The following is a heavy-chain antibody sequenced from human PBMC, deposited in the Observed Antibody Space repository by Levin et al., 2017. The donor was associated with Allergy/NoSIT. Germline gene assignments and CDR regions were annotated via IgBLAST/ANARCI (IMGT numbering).Heavy chain of an antibody. V-gene: IGHV3-23*01. Sequence: PTGGSLRLSCAASGFTFSSYAMSWVRQAPGKGLEWVSAISGSGGSTYYADSVKGRFTISRDNSKNTLYLQMNSLRAEDTAVYYCAPEARYYDFWSGYYGYFDYWGQGTLVTVSS. CDR2: ISGSGGST. CDR3: APEARYYDFWSGYYGYFDY. D-gene: IGHD3-3*01. CDR1: GFTFSSYA. J-gene: IGHJ4*02.